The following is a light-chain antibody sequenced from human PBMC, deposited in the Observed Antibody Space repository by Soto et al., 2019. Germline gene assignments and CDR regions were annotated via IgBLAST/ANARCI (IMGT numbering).Light chain of an antibody. Sequence: QSVLTQPASVSGSPGQSITISCTGASSDVGGYNYVSWYQKHPGEVPKLMIYEVSNRPAGVSNRFSGAKSGNTASLTISGLQAEDEADYYCSSYTSSSTVVFGTGTKLTVL. CDR2: EVS. J-gene: IGLJ1*01. V-gene: IGLV2-14*01. CDR3: SSYTSSSTVV. CDR1: SSDVGGYNY.